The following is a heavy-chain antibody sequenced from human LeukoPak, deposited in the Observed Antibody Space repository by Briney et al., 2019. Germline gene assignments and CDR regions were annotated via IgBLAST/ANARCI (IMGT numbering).Heavy chain of an antibody. CDR3: ARPTRSSSPEY. V-gene: IGHV3-7*01. J-gene: IGHJ4*02. Sequence: GGSLRLSCAASGFTFSSYWMSWVRQAPGEGLEWLANINPDGGDKNHADSVKGRFTISRDNAKNSVYLEINSLRAEDTAVYYCARPTRSSSPEYWGQGTLLTVSS. D-gene: IGHD6-13*01. CDR2: INPDGGDK. CDR1: GFTFSSYW.